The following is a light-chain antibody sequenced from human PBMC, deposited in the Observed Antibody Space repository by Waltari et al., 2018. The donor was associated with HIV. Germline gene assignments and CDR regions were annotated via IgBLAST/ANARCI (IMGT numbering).Light chain of an antibody. CDR3: QQYYSNPPMYT. V-gene: IGKV4-1*01. Sequence: DIVMTQSPDSLAVSLGERATINCKSSQSVLYRSNNRNYLAWYQQKTGQPPKLLIYWASTRESGVPDRFSGSGSGTDFTLTISRVQAEDVAVYYCQQYYSNPPMYTFGQGTKLEIK. CDR2: WAS. CDR1: QSVLYRSNNRNY. J-gene: IGKJ2*01.